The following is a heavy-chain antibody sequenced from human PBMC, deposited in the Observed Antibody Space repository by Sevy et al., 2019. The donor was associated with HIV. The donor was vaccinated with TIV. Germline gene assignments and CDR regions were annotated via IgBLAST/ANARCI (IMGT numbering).Heavy chain of an antibody. CDR1: GYTFTGYY. CDR2: INPNSGGT. CDR3: ARDRETYYDILTGPIDAFDI. V-gene: IGHV1-2*02. J-gene: IGHJ3*02. Sequence: DSVKVSCKASGYTFTGYYMHWVRQAPGQGLEWMGWINPNSGGTNYAQKFQGRVTMTRDTSISTAYMELSRLRSDDTAVYYCARDRETYYDILTGPIDAFDIWGQGTMVTVSS. D-gene: IGHD3-9*01.